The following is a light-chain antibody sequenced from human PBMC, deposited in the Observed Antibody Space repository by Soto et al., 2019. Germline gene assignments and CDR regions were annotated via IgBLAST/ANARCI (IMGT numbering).Light chain of an antibody. CDR2: AAS. V-gene: IGKV1-17*01. CDR3: LQHNNYPPT. J-gene: IGKJ1*01. Sequence: DIQMTQSPSSLSASVGDRVTITCRASQDIRIDLGWFQQKPGKAPKRLIYAASSLQSGVPSRFSGSGSGTELSLTISSLQPEDFAAYYCLQHNNYPPTCGQGPKVEI. CDR1: QDIRID.